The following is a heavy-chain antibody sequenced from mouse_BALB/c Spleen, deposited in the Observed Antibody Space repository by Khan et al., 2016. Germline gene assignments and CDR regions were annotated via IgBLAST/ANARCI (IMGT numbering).Heavy chain of an antibody. CDR2: IWSGGAT. D-gene: IGHD1-1*01. CDR1: GFSLSSYG. CDR3: ARSPLYYGSSLYAVDY. J-gene: IGHJ4*01. V-gene: IGHV2-2*02. Sequence: QAQLKESGPGLVQPSQSLSITCTVSGFSLSSYGIHWVRQSPGKGLEWLGVIWSGGATDYKAAFISRLSISKDNSKSQVFFKMNSLQGNDTAIYYCARSPLYYGSSLYAVDYWGQGTSVTVSS.